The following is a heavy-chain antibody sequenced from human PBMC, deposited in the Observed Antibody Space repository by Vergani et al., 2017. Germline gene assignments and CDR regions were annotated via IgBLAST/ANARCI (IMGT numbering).Heavy chain of an antibody. J-gene: IGHJ4*02. Sequence: QVQLVQSGAEVRKPGASVKVSCKASGYTFIHYDISWALQAAGQGLEWMGWMSPNSGNTGYGQKFQGRITMTRDTAISTAVMELSSLTSDDTAVYYCVGGSSSTFDFWGQGTLVTVSS. CDR2: MSPNSGNT. CDR1: GYTFIHYD. V-gene: IGHV1-8*01. D-gene: IGHD6-6*01. CDR3: VGGSSSTFDF.